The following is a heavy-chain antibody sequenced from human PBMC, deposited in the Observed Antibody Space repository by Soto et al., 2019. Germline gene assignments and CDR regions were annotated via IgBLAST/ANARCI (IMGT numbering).Heavy chain of an antibody. J-gene: IGHJ6*02. CDR1: GFTFSSYG. V-gene: IGHV3-33*01. CDR2: IWYDGSNK. D-gene: IGHD3-10*01. CDR3: ARDSGRGSGSFTPSYYYYYGMDV. Sequence: QVQLVESGGGVVQPGRSLRLSCAASGFTFSSYGMHWVRQAPGKGLEWVAVIWYDGSNKYYADSVKGRFTISRDNSKNTLYLKMNSLRAEDTAVYYCARDSGRGSGSFTPSYYYYYGMDVWGQGTTVTVSS.